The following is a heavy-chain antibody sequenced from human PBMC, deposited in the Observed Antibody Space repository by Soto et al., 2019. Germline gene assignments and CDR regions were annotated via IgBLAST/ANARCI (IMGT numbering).Heavy chain of an antibody. CDR2: ISSDGSYA. V-gene: IGHV3-74*01. CDR3: ARAFYSLVPTAY. D-gene: IGHD2-21*02. Sequence: GGSLRLSCAASGFTFSHYWMYWVRQAPGKGLVCVSRISSDGSYASYADSVKGRFTISRDSAKSTLYLQMNSLRAEDTGVYYCARAFYSLVPTAYWGQGTLVTFSS. J-gene: IGHJ4*02. CDR1: GFTFSHYW.